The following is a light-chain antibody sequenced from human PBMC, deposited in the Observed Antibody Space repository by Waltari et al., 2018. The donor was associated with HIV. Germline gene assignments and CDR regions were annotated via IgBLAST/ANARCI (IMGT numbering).Light chain of an antibody. Sequence: DIVMTQYPDSLPVSLGERATLNCTSSRTILFSSDNSNYLAWYQQKPRQPPKLVSSWASTRESGVPDRFSGSGAGKDFTLTITRLQAEDVAVYHCQQYFRIPPTFGGGTKVEIK. V-gene: IGKV4-1*01. CDR3: QQYFRIPPT. J-gene: IGKJ4*01. CDR2: WAS. CDR1: RTILFSSDNSNY.